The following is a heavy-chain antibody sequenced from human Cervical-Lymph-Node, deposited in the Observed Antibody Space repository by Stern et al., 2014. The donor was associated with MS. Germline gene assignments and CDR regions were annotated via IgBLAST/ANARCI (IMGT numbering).Heavy chain of an antibody. D-gene: IGHD3-16*02. Sequence: VQLVESGGGSVQPGRSLRLSCAASGFTFDDCAMHWVRQDPGKGLEWVSGISWNSNNIGYADSVRGRFTISRDNAKNSLYLQMNGLRPEDTALYYCAKDISERHYYFDSWGEGTLVTVSS. CDR2: ISWNSNNI. CDR3: AKDISERHYYFDS. J-gene: IGHJ4*02. CDR1: GFTFDDCA. V-gene: IGHV3-9*01.